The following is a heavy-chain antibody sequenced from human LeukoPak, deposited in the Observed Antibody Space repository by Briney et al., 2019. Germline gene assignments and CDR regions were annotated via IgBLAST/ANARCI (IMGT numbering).Heavy chain of an antibody. V-gene: IGHV3-49*04. D-gene: IGHD6-6*01. CDR1: GFTFSSYA. Sequence: GGSLRLSCAASGFTFSSYAMSWVRQAPGKGLEWVGFIRSKAYGGTTEYAASVKGRFTISRDDSKSIAYLQMNSLKTEDTAVYYCTRARAPRSSPDAFDIWGQGTMVTVSS. J-gene: IGHJ3*02. CDR3: TRARAPRSSPDAFDI. CDR2: IRSKAYGGTT.